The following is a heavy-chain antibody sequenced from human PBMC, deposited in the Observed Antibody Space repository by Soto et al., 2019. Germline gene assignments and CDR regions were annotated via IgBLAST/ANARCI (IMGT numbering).Heavy chain of an antibody. CDR2: ISRDGGTK. Sequence: QVQLVESGGGVVQPGRSLRLSCAVSGFTVSTYGMHWVRQAPGKGREWVAVISRDGGTKYYADSVKGRLTISRDNSRNTLFLEMNSLRGDDMAVYYCTGEVASGYWGQGTLVTVSS. V-gene: IGHV3-30*03. D-gene: IGHD2-8*02. CDR1: GFTVSTYG. J-gene: IGHJ4*02. CDR3: TGEVASGY.